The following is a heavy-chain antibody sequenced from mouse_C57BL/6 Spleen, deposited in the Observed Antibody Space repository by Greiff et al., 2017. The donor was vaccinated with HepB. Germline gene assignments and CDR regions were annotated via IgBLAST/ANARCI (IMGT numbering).Heavy chain of an antibody. Sequence: EVMLVESGGGLVKPGGSLKLSCAASGFTFSDYGMHWVRQAPEKGLEWVAYISSGSSTIYYADTVKGRFTISRDNAKNTLFLQMTSLRSEDTAMYYCARAGYYYGSSYGYFDVWGTGTTVTVSS. CDR1: GFTFSDYG. CDR3: ARAGYYYGSSYGYFDV. D-gene: IGHD1-1*01. CDR2: ISSGSSTI. J-gene: IGHJ1*03. V-gene: IGHV5-17*01.